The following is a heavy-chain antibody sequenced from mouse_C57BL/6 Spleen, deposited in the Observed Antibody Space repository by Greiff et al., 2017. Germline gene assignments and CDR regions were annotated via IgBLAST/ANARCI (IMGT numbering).Heavy chain of an antibody. V-gene: IGHV3-5*01. CDR1: GISITTGNYR. Sequence: EVKLQESGPGLVKPSQTVFLTCTVTGISITTGNYRWSWIRQFPGNKLEWIGYIYYSGTITSNPSLTSRTTITRDTPKNQFFLEMNSLTAEDTATYYCAREYTTVVAPYWYFDVWGTGTTVTVSS. CDR2: IYYSGTI. J-gene: IGHJ1*03. CDR3: AREYTTVVAPYWYFDV. D-gene: IGHD1-1*01.